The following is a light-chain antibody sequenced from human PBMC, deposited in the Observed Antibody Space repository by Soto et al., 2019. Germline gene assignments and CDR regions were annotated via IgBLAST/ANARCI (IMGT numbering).Light chain of an antibody. J-gene: IGKJ1*01. Sequence: DIQMTQSPSTLSASVGDRVTITCRASQSLNNYLAWYQQEPGKAPKLLIYDASTLERGVPSRFSGSGSGTQFTLTISSLQPDDFATYYCHQYNSYSPAFGPGTKVDIK. CDR1: QSLNNY. V-gene: IGKV1-5*01. CDR2: DAS. CDR3: HQYNSYSPA.